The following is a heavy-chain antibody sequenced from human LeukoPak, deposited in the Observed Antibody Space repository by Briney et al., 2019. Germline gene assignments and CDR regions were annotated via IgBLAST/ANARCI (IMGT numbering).Heavy chain of an antibody. CDR1: GYTFTGYY. CDR3: ARDHTPYYYDSSGPPALGY. D-gene: IGHD3-22*01. CDR2: INPNSGGT. V-gene: IGHV1-2*02. Sequence: ASVKVSCKASGYTFTGYYMHWVRQAPGQGLEWMGWINPNSGGTNYAQKFQGRVTMTRDTSISTAYMELSRLRSDDTAVYYCARDHTPYYYDSSGPPALGYWGQGTLVTVSS. J-gene: IGHJ4*02.